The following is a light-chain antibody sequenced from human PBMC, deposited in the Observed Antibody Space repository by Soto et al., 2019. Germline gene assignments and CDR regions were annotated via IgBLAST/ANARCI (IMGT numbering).Light chain of an antibody. CDR3: QHYNRYSEA. V-gene: IGKV1-5*03. CDR2: KAS. Sequence: DIQMTQSPSTLSGSVGDRVTITCRASQTISSWLAWYQQKPGKAPKLLIYKASTLKSGVPSRFSGSGSGTEFTLTISRLQPDEFATYYCQHYNRYSEAFGQGTKVALK. J-gene: IGKJ1*01. CDR1: QTISSW.